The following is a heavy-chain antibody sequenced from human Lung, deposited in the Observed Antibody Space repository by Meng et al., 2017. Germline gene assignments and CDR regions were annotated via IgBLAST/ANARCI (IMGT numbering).Heavy chain of an antibody. V-gene: IGHV3-23*01. CDR2: ISASDGST. J-gene: IGHJ3*02. CDR3: AKGYYSSGWDDAFDI. Sequence: EVHLLESGGVLVQPGGSLRLSCAASGFPFSNYAIRWVRQAPGKGLEWVSTISASDGSTYYAESVKGRFTISRDNSKNTLYLQVNSLRAEDTAVYYCAKGYYSSGWDDAFDIWGQGTMVTVSS. CDR1: GFPFSNYA. D-gene: IGHD6-19*01.